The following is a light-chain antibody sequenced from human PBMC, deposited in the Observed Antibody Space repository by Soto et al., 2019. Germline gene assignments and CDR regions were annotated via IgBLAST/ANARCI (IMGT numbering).Light chain of an antibody. V-gene: IGKV3-20*01. CDR3: QQYGSTPLT. J-gene: IGKJ4*01. Sequence: EIVLTQSPGTLSLSPGERATLSCRASQSVGNSYLVWYQQKPGQAPRFLMYDASTRATGIPDRFSGSGSGTDFTLTISRLEPEDFAVYYCQQYGSTPLTFGGGTKVEIK. CDR1: QSVGNSY. CDR2: DAS.